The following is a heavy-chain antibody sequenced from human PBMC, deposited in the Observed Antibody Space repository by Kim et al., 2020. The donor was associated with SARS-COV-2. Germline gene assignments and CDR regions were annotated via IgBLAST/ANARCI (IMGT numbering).Heavy chain of an antibody. CDR1: GGSVSSGSYY. CDR2: IYYSGST. CDR3: ARDSSSSGWYWGGSYYYYYGMDV. D-gene: IGHD6-19*01. J-gene: IGHJ6*02. V-gene: IGHV4-61*01. Sequence: SETLSLTCTVSGGSVSSGSYYWSWIRQPPGKGLEWIGYIYYSGSTNYNPSLKSRVTISVDTSKNQFSLKLSSVTAADTAVYYCARDSSSSGWYWGGSYYYYYGMDVWGQGTTVTVSS.